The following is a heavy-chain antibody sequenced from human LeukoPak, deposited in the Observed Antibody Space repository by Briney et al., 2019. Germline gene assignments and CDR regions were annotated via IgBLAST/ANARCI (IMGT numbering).Heavy chain of an antibody. CDR3: ATYTNWVAGDV. D-gene: IGHD7-27*01. V-gene: IGHV3-7*01. CDR1: GFSFSDSW. CDR2: INKDGSVK. J-gene: IGHJ6*02. Sequence: GGSLRLSCGASGFSFSDSWMSWVRQAPGKGLEWVADINKDGSVKEYVDSVKGRFNISRDNAKNSLYLQMDSLRDEDTAVYYCATYTNWVAGDVWGQGTTVSVSS.